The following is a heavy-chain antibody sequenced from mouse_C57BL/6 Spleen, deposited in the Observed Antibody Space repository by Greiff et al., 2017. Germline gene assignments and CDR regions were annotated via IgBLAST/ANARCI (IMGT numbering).Heavy chain of an antibody. J-gene: IGHJ4*01. V-gene: IGHV1-69*01. CDR1: GYTFTSYW. CDR3: ASTAQATSYAMDY. Sequence: QVQLQQPGAELVMPGASVKLSCKASGYTFTSYWMHWVKQRPGQGLEWIGEIDPSDSYPNYNQKFKGKSTLTVDKSSSTAYMQLSSLTSEDSAVYYCASTAQATSYAMDYWGQGTSVTVSS. CDR2: IDPSDSYP. D-gene: IGHD3-2*02.